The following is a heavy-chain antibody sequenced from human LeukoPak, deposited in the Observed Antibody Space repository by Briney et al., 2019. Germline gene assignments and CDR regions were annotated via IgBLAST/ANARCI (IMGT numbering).Heavy chain of an antibody. CDR3: ATEEAAAGYFDY. CDR2: FDPEDGET. V-gene: IGHV1-24*01. CDR1: GYTLTELS. Sequence: ASVKVSCKVSGYTLTELSMHWVRQAPGKGLEWMGGFDPEDGETIYAQKFQGRVTMTEDTSTDTAYMELSSLRSEDTAVYYCATEEAAAGYFDYWGQGTLVTVSS. J-gene: IGHJ4*02. D-gene: IGHD6-13*01.